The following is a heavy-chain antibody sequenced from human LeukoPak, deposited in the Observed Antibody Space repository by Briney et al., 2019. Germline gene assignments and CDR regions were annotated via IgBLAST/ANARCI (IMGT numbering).Heavy chain of an antibody. D-gene: IGHD3-22*01. CDR1: GGSFSGYY. V-gene: IGHV4-34*01. J-gene: IGHJ3*02. CDR2: INHSGST. Sequence: KSSETLSLTCAVYGGSFSGYYWSWIRQPPGKGLEWIGEINHSGSTNYNPSLKSRVTISVDTSKNQFSLKLSSVTAADTAVYYCARFEYYYDSSGYYSNAFDIWGQGTMVTVSS. CDR3: ARFEYYYDSSGYYSNAFDI.